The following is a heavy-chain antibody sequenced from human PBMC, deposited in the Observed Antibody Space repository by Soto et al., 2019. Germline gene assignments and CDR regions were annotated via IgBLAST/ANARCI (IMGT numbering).Heavy chain of an antibody. CDR3: ARDTPXYSSSWYVPYYYYGMDV. CDR2: ISSSSSYI. Sequence: GGSLRLSCAASGFTFSSYSMNWVRQAPGKGLEWVSSISSSSSYIYYADSVKGRFTISRDNAKSSLYLQMNSLRAEDTAVYYCARDTPXYSSSWYVPYYYYGMDVWGQGTTVTVSS. V-gene: IGHV3-21*01. CDR1: GFTFSSYS. J-gene: IGHJ6*01. D-gene: IGHD6-13*01.